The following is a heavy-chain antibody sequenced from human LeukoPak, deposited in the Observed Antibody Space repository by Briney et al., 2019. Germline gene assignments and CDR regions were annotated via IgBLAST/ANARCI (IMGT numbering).Heavy chain of an antibody. Sequence: SQTLSLTCYVSGYSISSGYYWGWIRQPPGKGLEWVANVYRDGNTYYSPSLESRPTISVDTSKNLFSLQLSSLSAADTAVYYCVRLAALRGFYYYMDVWGKGTAVTVSS. D-gene: IGHD6-25*01. CDR3: VRLAALRGFYYYMDV. V-gene: IGHV4-38-2*01. J-gene: IGHJ6*03. CDR2: VYRDGNT. CDR1: GYSISSGYY.